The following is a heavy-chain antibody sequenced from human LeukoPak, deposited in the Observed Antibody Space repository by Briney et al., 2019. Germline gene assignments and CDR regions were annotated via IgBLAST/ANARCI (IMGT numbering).Heavy chain of an antibody. J-gene: IGHJ5*02. V-gene: IGHV4-34*01. D-gene: IGHD2-2*01. CDR1: GGSFSGYY. CDR2: INHSGST. CDR3: ARGRYLKYCSSTSCYAQYNWFDP. Sequence: PSETLSLTCAVYGGSFSGYYWSWIRQPPGKGLEWIGEINHSGSTNYNPSLKSRVTISVDTSKNQFSLKLSSVTAADTAVYYCARGRYLKYCSSTSCYAQYNWFDPWAREPWSPSPQ.